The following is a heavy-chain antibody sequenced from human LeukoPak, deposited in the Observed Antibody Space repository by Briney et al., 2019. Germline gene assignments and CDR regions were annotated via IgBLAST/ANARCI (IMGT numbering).Heavy chain of an antibody. Sequence: SETLSLTCTVSGGSISSGGYYWSWIRQHPGKGLEWIGYIYYSGSTNYNPSLKSRVTISVDTSKNQFSLKLSSVTAADTAVYYCARGDYYDILTGYPPSFDYWGQGTLVTVSS. CDR1: GGSISSGGYY. D-gene: IGHD3-9*01. CDR2: IYYSGST. V-gene: IGHV4-61*08. CDR3: ARGDYYDILTGYPPSFDY. J-gene: IGHJ4*02.